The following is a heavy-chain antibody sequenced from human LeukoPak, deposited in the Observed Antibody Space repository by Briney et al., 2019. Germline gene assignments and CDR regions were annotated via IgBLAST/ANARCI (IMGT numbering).Heavy chain of an antibody. J-gene: IGHJ4*02. CDR3: ARGSRNYNNYEGADY. Sequence: SETLSLTCAVYGGAFSGYYWSWIRQPPGRGLEWIGEINHSGDTKYNPSLKSRVSMSIDVSKDQFSLKLTSLTAADTAVYYCARGSRNYNNYEGADYWGQGTLVTVSS. V-gene: IGHV4-34*01. CDR2: INHSGDT. CDR1: GGAFSGYY. D-gene: IGHD4-11*01.